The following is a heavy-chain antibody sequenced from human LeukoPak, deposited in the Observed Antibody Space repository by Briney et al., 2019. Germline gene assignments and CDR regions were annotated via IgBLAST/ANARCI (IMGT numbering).Heavy chain of an antibody. D-gene: IGHD3-16*01. CDR1: ADSISTSNYY. CDR2: VYYTGRT. Sequence: SETLSLTCTVSADSISTSNYYWGWIRQPPGKGLEWTGSVYYTGRTYDNPSLKSRVTISVDTSKNQFSLKLNSVTAADTAVYYCATTPHYEGGGFDIWGQGTMVTVSS. V-gene: IGHV4-39*01. CDR3: ATTPHYEGGGFDI. J-gene: IGHJ3*02.